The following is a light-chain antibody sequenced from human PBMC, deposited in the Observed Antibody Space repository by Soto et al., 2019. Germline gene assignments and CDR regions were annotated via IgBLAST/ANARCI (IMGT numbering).Light chain of an antibody. V-gene: IGKV3-20*01. J-gene: IGKJ2*03. CDR3: QQFDSSRVYS. CDR2: GGS. Sequence: EIVLTQSPVTLSLSPGERATLSCRASQSVTSTYLAWYQQKPGQSPRLIIYGGSTRASSFPDRLRGGGSGSAVTLTISRLEPEDSAVYYCHCQQFDSSRVYSFGQGTTLEI. CDR1: QSVTSTY.